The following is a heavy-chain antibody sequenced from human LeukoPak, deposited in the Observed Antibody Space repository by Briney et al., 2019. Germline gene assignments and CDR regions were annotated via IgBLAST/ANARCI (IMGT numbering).Heavy chain of an antibody. V-gene: IGHV3-7*01. Sequence: GGSLRLSCAASGFTFSSQLMTWARQAPGKGLEWVANIYQDGREKYYASSVRGRFTISRDNAKNSLYLQMDSLRAEDTGVYYCASERPSSSWYDYWGQGTLVTVSS. CDR3: ASERPSSSWYDY. D-gene: IGHD6-13*01. CDR1: GFTFSSQL. J-gene: IGHJ4*02. CDR2: IYQDGREK.